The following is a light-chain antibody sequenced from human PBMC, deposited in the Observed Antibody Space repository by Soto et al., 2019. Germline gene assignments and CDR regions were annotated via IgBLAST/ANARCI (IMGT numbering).Light chain of an antibody. CDR1: QDIGSK. CDR2: AAS. CDR3: LQLKCYPRT. Sequence: IPMSQSPYSDSASLGDRFSITCRASQDIGSKLAWFQQKPGKAPQCLIYAASILQSGVPSRFSGSGSGTDFILTINILQPEDFASYYCLQLKCYPRTFGQGTRLDI. J-gene: IGKJ5*01. V-gene: IGKV1-12*01.